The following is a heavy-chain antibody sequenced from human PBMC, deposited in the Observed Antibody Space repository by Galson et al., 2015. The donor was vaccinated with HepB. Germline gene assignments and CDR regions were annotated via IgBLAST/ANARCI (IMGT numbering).Heavy chain of an antibody. CDR2: INSDGSGT. V-gene: IGHV3-74*01. Sequence: SLTLSCAASGFTFSSYWMHWVRQAPGKGLVWVSRINSDGSGTRYADSVKGRFTISRDNAKNTLYLQMDGLRAEDTAVYYCARVGFPPGAVDIWGQGTMVTVSS. CDR1: GFTFSSYW. CDR3: ARVGFPPGAVDI. J-gene: IGHJ3*02. D-gene: IGHD3-10*01.